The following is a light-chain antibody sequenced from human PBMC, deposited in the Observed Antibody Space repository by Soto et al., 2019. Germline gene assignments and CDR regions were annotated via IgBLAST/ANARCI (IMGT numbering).Light chain of an antibody. J-gene: IGLJ1*01. V-gene: IGLV2-8*01. CDR1: SGDVGAYDY. CDR3: SSYAGSNYPYV. CDR2: EVT. Sequence: QAVVTQPPSASGSPGQSVTISCTGTSGDVGAYDYVSWYQQHPGKAPKLLIYEVTKRPLGVPDRFSGSKSGNAASLTVSGLQAEDEADYYCSSYAGSNYPYVFGTGTKLTVL.